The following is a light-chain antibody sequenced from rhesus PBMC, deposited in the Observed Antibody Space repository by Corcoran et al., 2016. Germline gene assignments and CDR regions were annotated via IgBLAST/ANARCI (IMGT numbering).Light chain of an antibody. CDR2: RAS. Sequence: DIQMTQSPSHLSASVGDSVTITSRASQGIRNWVAWYRQKPGNAPHLLFYRASNLETGVPSRYCGSGSGTDFTLPISSLQPEDIATYYCQQHDNSPFTFGPGTKLDIK. CDR3: QQHDNSPFT. J-gene: IGKJ3*01. V-gene: IGKV1-69*01. CDR1: QGIRNW.